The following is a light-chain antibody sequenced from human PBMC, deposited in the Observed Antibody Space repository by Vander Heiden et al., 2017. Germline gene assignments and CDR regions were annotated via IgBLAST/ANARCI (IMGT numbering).Light chain of an antibody. CDR2: GAS. CDR1: QSVNTNF. Sequence: EIVLTRSPDTLSLSPGERATLSCRASQSVNTNFLAWYQQKPGQAPRLLMSGASSRATGVPDRFSGSGSGTDFTLIISRLESEDCAVYFCQQYGTSPVTFGQGTRLELK. J-gene: IGKJ5*01. V-gene: IGKV3-20*01. CDR3: QQYGTSPVT.